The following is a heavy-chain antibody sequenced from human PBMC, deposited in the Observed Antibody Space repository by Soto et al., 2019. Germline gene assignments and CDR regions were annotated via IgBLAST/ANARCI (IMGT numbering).Heavy chain of an antibody. J-gene: IGHJ1*01. D-gene: IGHD2-2*01. CDR2: IYYSGST. CDR3: ARVASIRSHCSSTSCYGYFQH. Sequence: QVQLQESGPGLVKPSQTLSLTCTVSGGSISSGGYYWSWIRQHPGKGLEWIGYIYYSGSTYYNPSLQSRVTISVDTSKNQFSLKLSSVTAADTAVYYCARVASIRSHCSSTSCYGYFQHWGQGTLVTVSS. V-gene: IGHV4-31*03. CDR1: GGSISSGGYY.